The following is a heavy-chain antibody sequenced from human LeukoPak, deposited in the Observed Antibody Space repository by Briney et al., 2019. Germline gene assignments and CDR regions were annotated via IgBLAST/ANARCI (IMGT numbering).Heavy chain of an antibody. Sequence: GGSLRLSCTASGFSFGDYGLSWFRQAPGKGLEWVSFIRNKRYGETSDYAASVKGRFTMSRDDSQSIAYLQMNSLQTEDTAVYYCARMGGCSGASCYGDFWGQGTLVTASS. CDR2: IRNKRYGETS. V-gene: IGHV3-49*03. J-gene: IGHJ4*02. CDR1: GFSFGDYG. D-gene: IGHD2-2*01. CDR3: ARMGGCSGASCYGDF.